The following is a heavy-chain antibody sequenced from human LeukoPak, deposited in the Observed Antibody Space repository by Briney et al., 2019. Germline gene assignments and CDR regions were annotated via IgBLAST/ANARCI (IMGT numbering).Heavy chain of an antibody. CDR1: GGTFSSYA. CDR2: IIPIFGTA. V-gene: IGHV1-69*13. J-gene: IGHJ6*02. CDR3: ASPSGYSYVTAREYYYYGMDV. Sequence: SVEVSCKASGGTFSSYAISWVRQAPGQGLEWMGGIIPIFGTANYAQKFQGRVTITADESTSTAYMKLSSLRSEDTAVYYCASPSGYSYVTAREYYYYGMDVWGQGTTATVSS. D-gene: IGHD5-18*01.